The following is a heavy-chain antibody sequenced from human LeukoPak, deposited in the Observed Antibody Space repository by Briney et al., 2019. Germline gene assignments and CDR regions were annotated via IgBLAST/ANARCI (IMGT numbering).Heavy chain of an antibody. CDR1: GFTFSSYS. J-gene: IGHJ6*02. Sequence: PGGSQRLSCAASGFTFSSYSMNWVRQAPGKGLEWVSSISSSSSYIYYADSVKGRFTISRDNAKNSLYLQMNSLRAEDTAVYYCARDRRAFEGYGMDVWGQGTTVTVS. V-gene: IGHV3-21*01. CDR2: ISSSSSYI. CDR3: ARDRRAFEGYGMDV. D-gene: IGHD2/OR15-2a*01.